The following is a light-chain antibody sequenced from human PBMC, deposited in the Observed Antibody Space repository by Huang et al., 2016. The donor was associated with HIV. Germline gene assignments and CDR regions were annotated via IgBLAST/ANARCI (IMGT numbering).Light chain of an antibody. J-gene: IGKJ3*01. CDR3: QQSYSVPPT. Sequence: DIQMTQSPSSLSASVGDRVTITCRESQTISIYLNWYQQIPGKAPKVLIYAASSLQSGVPSRFSGSGSGTDFTLTISSLQPEDFATDYCQQSYSVPPTFGPGTKVNIK. V-gene: IGKV1-39*01. CDR1: QTISIY. CDR2: AAS.